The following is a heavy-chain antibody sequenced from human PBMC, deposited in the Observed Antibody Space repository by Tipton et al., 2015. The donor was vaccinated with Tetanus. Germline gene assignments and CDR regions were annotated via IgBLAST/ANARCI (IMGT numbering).Heavy chain of an antibody. CDR1: GGSITNYY. CDR2: IYYTGET. J-gene: IGHJ5*02. Sequence: LRLSCTVSGGSITNYYWNWIRQSPGKGLEWLGNIYYTGETAYNSSLQGRATISLDAPKNRFSLRLRSVTAADSAIYYCVRSHVFRLTLFGEEIPRSGRFDPWGQGTLVTVSS. V-gene: IGHV4-59*01. CDR3: VRSHVFRLTLFGEEIPRSGRFDP. D-gene: IGHD3-3*01.